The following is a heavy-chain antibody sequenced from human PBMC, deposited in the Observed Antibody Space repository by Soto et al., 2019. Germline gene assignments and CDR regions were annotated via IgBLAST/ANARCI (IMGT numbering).Heavy chain of an antibody. D-gene: IGHD6-13*01. J-gene: IGHJ6*02. CDR3: RRSSRYSTDV. CDR1: GDSIRSSSY. Sequence: QLQLQESGPGLVKPSETLSLTCTVSGDSIRSSSYWCWIRQPPGKGLEWIGSIYSTGNTYYNPSLNSQVTISVDTSKNQFSLNVISVTAADTAVYYCRRSSRYSTDVWGQGTTVTVSS. CDR2: IYSTGNT. V-gene: IGHV4-39*01.